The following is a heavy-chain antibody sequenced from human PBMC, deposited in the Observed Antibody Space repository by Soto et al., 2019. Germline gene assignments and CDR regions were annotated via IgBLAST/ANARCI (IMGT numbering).Heavy chain of an antibody. J-gene: IGHJ4*02. Sequence: QVPLQGSGPGPVKPSKTPNLTCTFSGCSISRGRFYWSWIRQHPREGPGWIGHISDSGSSYYNPSLESRVTISVDTSENQFSLKLSAVTAADTAVYFCARTTFYDIFTAYYSLFDYWGQGTKVTVSS. CDR3: ARTTFYDIFTAYYSLFDY. CDR2: ISDSGSS. CDR1: GCSISRGRFY. D-gene: IGHD3-9*01. V-gene: IGHV4-31*03.